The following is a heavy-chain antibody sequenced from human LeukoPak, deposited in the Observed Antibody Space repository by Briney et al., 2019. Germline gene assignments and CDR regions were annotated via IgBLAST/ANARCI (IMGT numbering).Heavy chain of an antibody. V-gene: IGHV1-69*04. Sequence: ASVKVSCKASGRTFSSYAISWVRQAPGQGLEWMGRIIPILGIANYAQKFQGRVTITADKSTSTAYMELSSLRSEDTAVYYCARGLYCGGDCRRPAEYFQHWGQGTLVTVSS. J-gene: IGHJ1*01. D-gene: IGHD2-21*02. CDR1: GRTFSSYA. CDR2: IIPILGIA. CDR3: ARGLYCGGDCRRPAEYFQH.